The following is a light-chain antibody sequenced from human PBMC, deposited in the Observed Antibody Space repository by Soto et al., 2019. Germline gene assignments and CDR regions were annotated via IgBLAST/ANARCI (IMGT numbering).Light chain of an antibody. Sequence: QAVVTQPASVSGSPGQSITISCTGTSSDVGAYNYVSWYQQHPGKAPKLMIYEVSNRPSGVSSRFSGSKSGSTASLTISGLQAEDEGDYYCCSSTTSSTLVFGTGTKLTVL. CDR2: EVS. CDR1: SSDVGAYNY. J-gene: IGLJ1*01. V-gene: IGLV2-14*01. CDR3: CSSTTSSTLV.